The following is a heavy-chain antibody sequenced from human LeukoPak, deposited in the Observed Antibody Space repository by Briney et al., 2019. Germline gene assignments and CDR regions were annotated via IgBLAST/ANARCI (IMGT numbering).Heavy chain of an antibody. CDR3: AKSRSAGTPKQDY. J-gene: IGHJ4*02. V-gene: IGHV3-23*01. D-gene: IGHD6-13*01. Sequence: GGSLRLSCAASGFTFSSYAMSWVRQAPGKGLEWVSTITSSGSSTYYADSVKGRFTISRDNSKNTLYLQVSSLGAEDTAVYYCAKSRSAGTPKQDYWGQGTLVTVSS. CDR2: ITSSGSST. CDR1: GFTFSSYA.